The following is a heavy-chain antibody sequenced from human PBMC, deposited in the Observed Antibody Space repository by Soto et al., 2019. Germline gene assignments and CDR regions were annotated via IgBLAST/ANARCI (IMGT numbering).Heavy chain of an antibody. CDR1: GYTFTSYY. CDR2: INPRGGST. Sequence: QVQLVQSGAEVKKPGASVTVSCKASGYTFTSYYIHWVRQAPGQGLGGMGIINPRGGSTSYAQKFQGRVTMTRDTSTSTVYMEVSGLRSEDTAVYYCARDQEPSTLYYDYYYMDVWGKGTTVTVSS. J-gene: IGHJ6*03. CDR3: ARDQEPSTLYYDYYYMDV. V-gene: IGHV1-46*03.